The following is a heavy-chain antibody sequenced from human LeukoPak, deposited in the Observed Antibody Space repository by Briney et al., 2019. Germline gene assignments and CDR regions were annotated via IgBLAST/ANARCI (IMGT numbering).Heavy chain of an antibody. CDR3: ARDGPDYGDYINFDY. D-gene: IGHD4-17*01. J-gene: IGHJ4*02. CDR1: GYTFTSYG. V-gene: IGHV1-18*01. Sequence: ASGKVSCKASGYTFTSYGITWVRQAPGQGLEWMAWISAYNGKTNYAQRFQGRVTMTTDTSTSTAYMELRSLRSDDTAVYYCARDGPDYGDYINFDYWGQGTLVTVSS. CDR2: ISAYNGKT.